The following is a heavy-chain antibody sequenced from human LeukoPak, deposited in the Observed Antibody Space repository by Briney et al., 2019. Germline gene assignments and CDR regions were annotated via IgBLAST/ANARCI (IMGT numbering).Heavy chain of an antibody. Sequence: GGSLRLSCAASGFASGFTFSDYAVSWVRQAPGKGTEWVASVKGRVSTTYYADSVRGRFTISRDNSKNTLYLQMISLGADDTAIYFCAKAPATGEGYYFYYMDVWGKGTTVTVSS. CDR1: GFTFSDYA. J-gene: IGHJ6*03. D-gene: IGHD7-27*01. CDR3: AKAPATGEGYYFYYMDV. CDR2: VKGRVSTT. V-gene: IGHV3-23*01.